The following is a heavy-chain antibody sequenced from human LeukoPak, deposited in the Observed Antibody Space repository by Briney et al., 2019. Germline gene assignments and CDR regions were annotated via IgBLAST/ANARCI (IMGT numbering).Heavy chain of an antibody. V-gene: IGHV3-48*03. J-gene: IGHJ4*02. CDR1: GFTFSSYE. Sequence: PGGSLRLSCAASGFTFSSYEMNWVRPAPGEGLEWVSYISSSGSTIYYADSVKGRFTISRDNAKNSLYLQMNSLRAEDTAVYYCARAPYGVFDYWGQGTLVTVSS. D-gene: IGHD4-17*01. CDR3: ARAPYGVFDY. CDR2: ISSSGSTI.